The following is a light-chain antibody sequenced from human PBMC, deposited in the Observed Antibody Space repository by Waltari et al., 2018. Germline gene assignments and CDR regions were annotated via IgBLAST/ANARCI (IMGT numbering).Light chain of an antibody. CDR3: QSYDSSLSAYVV. CDR1: SSNIGAGYD. J-gene: IGLJ2*01. Sequence: QSVLTQPPSVSGAPGQRVTISCTGSSSNIGAGYDLPWYQQLPGTAPKLLIYGDYNRPSGVPDRFSGSKSGTSASLAITGLQAEDEADYYCQSYDSSLSAYVVFGGGTKLTVL. CDR2: GDY. V-gene: IGLV1-40*01.